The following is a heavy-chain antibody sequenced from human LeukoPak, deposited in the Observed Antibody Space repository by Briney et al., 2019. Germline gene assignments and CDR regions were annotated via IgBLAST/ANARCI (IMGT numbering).Heavy chain of an antibody. V-gene: IGHV3-74*01. Sequence: GGSLRLSCAASGLTFSSYWMHWVRQAPGKGLVWASRINSDGSSTSYADSVKGRFTISRDNAKNTLYLQMNSLRAEDTAVYYCARDYYDSSGYYFYYYYYYMDVWGKGTTVTVSS. CDR2: INSDGSST. D-gene: IGHD3-22*01. CDR3: ARDYYDSSGYYFYYYYYYMDV. J-gene: IGHJ6*03. CDR1: GLTFSSYW.